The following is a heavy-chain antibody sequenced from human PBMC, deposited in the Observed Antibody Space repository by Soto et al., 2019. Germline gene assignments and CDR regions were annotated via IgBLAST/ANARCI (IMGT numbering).Heavy chain of an antibody. CDR1: GFTFGDYA. V-gene: IGHV3-49*03. D-gene: IGHD2-2*01. CDR3: TRGYCSSTSCSYYFDY. Sequence: GGSLRLSCTASGFTFGDYAMSWFRQAPGKGLEWVGFIRSKAYGGTTEYAASVKGRFTISRDDSKSIAYLQMNSLKTEDTAVYYCTRGYCSSTSCSYYFDYWGQGTLVTVSS. CDR2: IRSKAYGGTT. J-gene: IGHJ4*02.